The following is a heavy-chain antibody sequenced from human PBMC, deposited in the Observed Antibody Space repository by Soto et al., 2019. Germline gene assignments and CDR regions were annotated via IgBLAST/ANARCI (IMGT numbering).Heavy chain of an antibody. CDR2: INHSGST. CDR3: ARGPVTIFGVVIIRGWFDP. D-gene: IGHD3-3*01. J-gene: IGHJ5*02. CDR1: GGSFSGYY. Sequence: SETLSLTCAVYGGSFSGYYWSWIRQPPGKGLEWIGEINHSGSTNYNPSLNSRVTISVDTSKNQFSLKLSSVTAADTAVYYCARGPVTIFGVVIIRGWFDPWGQGTLVTVSS. V-gene: IGHV4-34*01.